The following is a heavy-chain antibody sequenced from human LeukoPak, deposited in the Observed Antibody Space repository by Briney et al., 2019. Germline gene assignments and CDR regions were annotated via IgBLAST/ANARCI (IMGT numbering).Heavy chain of an antibody. D-gene: IGHD4-17*01. V-gene: IGHV4-59*08. CDR3: ARLDSGDYFFDY. J-gene: IGHJ4*02. CDR2: IYYSGST. Sequence: SETLSLTCTVSGGSISSYYWSWLRQPPGKGLEWIGYIYYSGSTNYNPSLKSRVTISVDTSKNQFSLKLSSVTAADTAVYYCARLDSGDYFFDYWGQGTLVTVSS. CDR1: GGSISSYY.